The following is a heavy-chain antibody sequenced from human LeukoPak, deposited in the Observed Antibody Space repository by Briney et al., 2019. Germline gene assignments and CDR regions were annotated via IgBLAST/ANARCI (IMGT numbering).Heavy chain of an antibody. V-gene: IGHV3-30*18. CDR2: ISYDGSKK. Sequence: GSLRLSCAASGFTFSSYGMHWVRQAPGKGLEWVAVISYDGSKKYYADSVKGRFTISRDDSENTLYLQMNSLRADDTAVYYCAKDGGTAMVTDAFDIWGQGTMVTVSS. CDR3: AKDGGTAMVTDAFDI. D-gene: IGHD5-18*01. J-gene: IGHJ3*02. CDR1: GFTFSSYG.